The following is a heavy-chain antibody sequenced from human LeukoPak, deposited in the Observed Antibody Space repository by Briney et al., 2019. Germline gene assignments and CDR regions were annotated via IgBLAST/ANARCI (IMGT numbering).Heavy chain of an antibody. CDR2: INPNSGGT. J-gene: IGHJ6*02. Sequence: ASVKVSCKASGYTFTGYYMHWVRQAPGQGVEWMGWINPNSGGTNYAQKFQGRVTMTRDTSISTAYMELSRLRSDDTAVYYCARERAYGQQLVKWGYYGMDVWGQGTTVTVSS. CDR1: GYTFTGYY. D-gene: IGHD6-13*01. V-gene: IGHV1-2*02. CDR3: ARERAYGQQLVKWGYYGMDV.